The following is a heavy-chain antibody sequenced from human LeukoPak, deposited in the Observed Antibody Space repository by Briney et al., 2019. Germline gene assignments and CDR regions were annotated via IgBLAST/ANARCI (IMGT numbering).Heavy chain of an antibody. Sequence: SETLSLTCAVYGGSFNGYYWSWIRQPPGKGLEWIGEINHSGSTNYNPSLKSRVTISVDTSKNQFSLKLSSVTAADTAVYYCASFWVSSSWSDYWGQGTLVTVSS. CDR1: GGSFNGYY. J-gene: IGHJ4*02. CDR3: ASFWVSSSWSDY. CDR2: INHSGST. V-gene: IGHV4-34*01. D-gene: IGHD6-6*01.